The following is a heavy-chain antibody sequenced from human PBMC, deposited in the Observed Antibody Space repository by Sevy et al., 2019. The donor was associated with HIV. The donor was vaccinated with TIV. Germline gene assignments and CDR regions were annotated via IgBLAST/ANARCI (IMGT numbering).Heavy chain of an antibody. D-gene: IGHD2-2*01. CDR2: ISISSSYI. CDR3: ASSGRCSSTSCPKNWFDP. J-gene: IGHJ5*02. Sequence: GESLKISCAASGFTFSSYSMNWVRQAPGKGLEWVSSISISSSYIYYADSVKGRFTISRDNAKNSLYLQMNSLRAEDTAVYYCASSGRCSSTSCPKNWFDPWGQGTLVTVSS. CDR1: GFTFSSYS. V-gene: IGHV3-21*01.